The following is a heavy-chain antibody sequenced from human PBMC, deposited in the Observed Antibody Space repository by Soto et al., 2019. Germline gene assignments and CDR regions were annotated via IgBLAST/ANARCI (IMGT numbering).Heavy chain of an antibody. Sequence: GWSLRLSCAASGFTVSSNYMSWVRQAPGKGLEWVSVIYSGGSTYYADSVKGRFTISRHNSKNTLYLQMNSLRAEDTAVYYCARGDCSGGSCYYYGMDVWGQGTTVTVSS. J-gene: IGHJ6*02. CDR2: IYSGGST. D-gene: IGHD2-15*01. CDR1: GFTVSSNY. V-gene: IGHV3-53*04. CDR3: ARGDCSGGSCYYYGMDV.